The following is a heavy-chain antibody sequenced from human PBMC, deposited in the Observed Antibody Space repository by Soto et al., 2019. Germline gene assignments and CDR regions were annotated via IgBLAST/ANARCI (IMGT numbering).Heavy chain of an antibody. J-gene: IGHJ5*02. D-gene: IGHD4-17*01. CDR1: GGSISSGDYY. V-gene: IGHV4-30-4*02. CDR2: IYYSGST. CDR3: ARESPSYGDTTTNWFDP. Sequence: PSDTLSLTCTVSGGSISSGDYYWSWIRQPPGKGLEWIGYIYYSGSTYYNPSLKSRVTISVDTSKNQFSLKLSSVTAADTAVYYCARESPSYGDTTTNWFDPWGQGTLVTVS.